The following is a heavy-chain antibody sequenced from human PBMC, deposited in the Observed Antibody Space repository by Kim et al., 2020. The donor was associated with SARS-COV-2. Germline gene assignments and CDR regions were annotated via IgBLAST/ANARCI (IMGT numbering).Heavy chain of an antibody. CDR1: GFTFSSYA. CDR2: ISGSGGST. Sequence: GGSLRLSCAASGFTFSSYAMSWVRQAPGKGLEWVSAISGSGGSTYYADSVKGRFSISRDNSKKTLYLQINSLRDRDKAVYYCAKGAIIVGATRQFDYSGQGTLVTVS. V-gene: IGHV3-23*01. J-gene: IGHJ4*02. CDR3: AKGAIIVGATRQFDY. D-gene: IGHD1-26*01.